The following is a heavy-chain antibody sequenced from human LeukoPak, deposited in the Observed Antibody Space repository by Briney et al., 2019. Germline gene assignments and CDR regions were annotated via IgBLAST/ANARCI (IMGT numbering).Heavy chain of an antibody. D-gene: IGHD4-17*01. V-gene: IGHV3-33*01. CDR3: ARDPTTVTTYFDY. Sequence: PGGSLRLSCAASGFTFSSYGMHWVRQAPGKGLEWVAVIWYDGSNKYYADSVKGRFTISRDNSKNTLYLQMNSLRAEDTAVYYCARDPTTVTTYFDYWGQRTLVSVSS. J-gene: IGHJ4*02. CDR1: GFTFSSYG. CDR2: IWYDGSNK.